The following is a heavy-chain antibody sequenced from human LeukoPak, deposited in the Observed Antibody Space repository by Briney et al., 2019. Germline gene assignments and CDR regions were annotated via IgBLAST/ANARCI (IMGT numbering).Heavy chain of an antibody. CDR3: ARDRTGAISSREEVFYYYYYMDV. Sequence: SETLSLTCTVSGGSISSYYWSWIRQPAGKGLEWIGRIYTSGSTNYNPSLKSRVTMSVDTSKNQFSLKLSSVTAADTAVYYCARDRTGAISSREEVFYYYYYMDVWGKGTTVTVPS. V-gene: IGHV4-4*07. CDR1: GGSISSYY. D-gene: IGHD1-7*01. J-gene: IGHJ6*03. CDR2: IYTSGST.